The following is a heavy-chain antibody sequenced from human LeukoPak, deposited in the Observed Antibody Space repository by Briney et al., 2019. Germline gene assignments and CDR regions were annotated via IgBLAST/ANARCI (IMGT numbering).Heavy chain of an antibody. Sequence: GRPLRLSCGASGFTFRTYAMHWVRQTPDKGLEWVAFISSDGRNENYADSMKGRLIISRDNSKNTLYLRMNNLTPEDTGVYYCAKGLASTTAYGNWFDPWGQGTLVTVSS. CDR1: GFTFRTYA. CDR3: AKGLASTTAYGNWFDP. D-gene: IGHD4-17*01. V-gene: IGHV3-30*18. CDR2: ISSDGRNE. J-gene: IGHJ5*02.